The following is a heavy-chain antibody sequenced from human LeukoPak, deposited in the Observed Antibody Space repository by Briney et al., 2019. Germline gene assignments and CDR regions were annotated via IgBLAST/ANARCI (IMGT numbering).Heavy chain of an antibody. D-gene: IGHD5-18*01. CDR1: GFTFSNYA. CDR2: ISGSGGST. Sequence: GGSLRLSCAASGFTFSNYAMSWVRQAPGKGLEWVSTISGSGGSTYYADSVKGRFTISRDNSKNTLYLQMNSLRAEDTAVYYCAKGAPWDSYGPYYYYGMDVWGQGTTVTVSS. V-gene: IGHV3-23*01. J-gene: IGHJ6*02. CDR3: AKGAPWDSYGPYYYYGMDV.